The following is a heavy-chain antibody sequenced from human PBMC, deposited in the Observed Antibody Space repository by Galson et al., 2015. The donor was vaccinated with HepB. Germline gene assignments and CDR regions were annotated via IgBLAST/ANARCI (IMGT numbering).Heavy chain of an antibody. CDR3: ARERSITIFGVVTKGAAFDI. D-gene: IGHD3-3*01. Sequence: SVKVSCKASGYTFTSYAMNWVRQAPGQGLEWMGWINTNTGNPTYAQGFTGRFVFSLDTSVSTAYLQISSLKAEDTAVYYCARERSITIFGVVTKGAAFDIWGQGTMVTVSS. CDR2: INTNTGNP. CDR1: GYTFTSYA. V-gene: IGHV7-4-1*02. J-gene: IGHJ3*02.